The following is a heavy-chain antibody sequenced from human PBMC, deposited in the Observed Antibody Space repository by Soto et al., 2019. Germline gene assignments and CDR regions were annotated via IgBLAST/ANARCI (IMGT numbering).Heavy chain of an antibody. V-gene: IGHV4-59*01. CDR3: ARDRGPYGDYAYXDY. CDR1: GGSISSYY. J-gene: IGHJ4*02. Sequence: SETLSLTCTVSGGSISSYYWSWIRQPPGKGLEWIGYIYYSGSTNYNPSLKSRVTISVDTSKNQFSLKLSSVTAADTAMYYCARDRGPYGDYAYXDYWGQGTLVTVSS. D-gene: IGHD4-17*01. CDR2: IYYSGST.